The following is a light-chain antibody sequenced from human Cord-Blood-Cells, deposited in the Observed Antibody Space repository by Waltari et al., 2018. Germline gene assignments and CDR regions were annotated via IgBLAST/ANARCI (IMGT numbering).Light chain of an antibody. J-gene: IGLJ1*01. V-gene: IGLV3-1*01. CDR2: QDS. CDR1: KLGDKY. Sequence: SYELTQPPSVSVSPGQTASITCSGDKLGDKYACWYQQKPGRSPVLVIYQDSKRPSGIPERFSGSNSGNTATLTISGTQAMDEADYYCQAWDSSFYVFGTGTKVTVL. CDR3: QAWDSSFYV.